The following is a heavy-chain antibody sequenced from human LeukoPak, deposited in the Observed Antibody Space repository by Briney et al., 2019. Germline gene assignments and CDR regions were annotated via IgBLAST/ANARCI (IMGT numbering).Heavy chain of an antibody. CDR3: ARPSFLGSSYPDFDY. CDR2: IKQDGSEK. V-gene: IGHV3-7*03. D-gene: IGHD1-26*01. CDR1: GFTFSSYW. Sequence: SGGSLRLSCAASGFTFSSYWMSWVRQAPGKGLEWVANIKQDGSEKYYVDSVKGRFTISRDNAKDSLYLQMNSLRAEDTALYYCARPSFLGSSYPDFDYWGQGTLVTVSS. J-gene: IGHJ4*02.